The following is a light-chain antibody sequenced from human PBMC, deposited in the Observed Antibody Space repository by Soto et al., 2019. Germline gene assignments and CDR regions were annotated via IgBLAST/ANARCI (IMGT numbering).Light chain of an antibody. CDR3: SSYAGNTDVV. CDR1: SSDIGGYYY. CDR2: DVN. V-gene: IGLV2-11*01. Sequence: QSALTQPRSVSGSPGQSVTISCTGTSSDIGGYYYVSWYQQHPGKAPKVMIYDVNKRPSGVPNRFSGSKSGNTASLPIFGLKAEDEADYYCSSYAGNTDVVFGGGTKLTVL. J-gene: IGLJ2*01.